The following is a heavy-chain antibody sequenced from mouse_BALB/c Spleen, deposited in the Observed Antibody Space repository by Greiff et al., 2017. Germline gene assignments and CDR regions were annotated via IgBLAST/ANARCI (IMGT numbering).Heavy chain of an antibody. Sequence: QVQLKESGAELVRPGTSVKVSCKASGYAFTNYLIEWVKQRPGQGLEWIGVINPGSGGTNYNEKFKGKATLTADKSSSTAYMQLSSLTSDDSAVYFCARYDYDVLYAMDYWGQGTSVTVSS. CDR1: GYAFTNYL. CDR2: INPGSGGT. CDR3: ARYDYDVLYAMDY. V-gene: IGHV1-54*01. J-gene: IGHJ4*01. D-gene: IGHD2-4*01.